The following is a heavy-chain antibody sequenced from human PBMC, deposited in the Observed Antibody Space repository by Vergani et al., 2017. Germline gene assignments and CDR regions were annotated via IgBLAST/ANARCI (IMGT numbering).Heavy chain of an antibody. CDR1: GFTFSSYA. D-gene: IGHD2-2*01. V-gene: IGHV3-23*01. Sequence: EVQLLESGGGLVQPGGSLRLSCAASGFTFSSYAMSWVRQAPGKGLEWVSAISGSGGSTYYADSVKGRFTISRDNSKNTLYLQMNSLRAEDTAVYYCAKDPYQLLSFHMGGGILRGRYYYMDVWGKGTTVTVSS. CDR2: ISGSGGST. CDR3: AKDPYQLLSFHMGGGILRGRYYYMDV. J-gene: IGHJ6*03.